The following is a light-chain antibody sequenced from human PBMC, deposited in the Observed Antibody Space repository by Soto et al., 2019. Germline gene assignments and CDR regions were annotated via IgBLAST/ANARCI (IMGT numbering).Light chain of an antibody. CDR3: QQYNNWPRALT. Sequence: EIVMTQSPATLSVSPGERVTLSCRASQSVSSNLAWYQQKPGQAPRLLIYGASTRATGIPARFSGSGSGTEFTLTISSLQSEDFAVYYCQQYNNWPRALTFGGGTKVEIK. J-gene: IGKJ4*01. CDR1: QSVSSN. CDR2: GAS. V-gene: IGKV3-15*01.